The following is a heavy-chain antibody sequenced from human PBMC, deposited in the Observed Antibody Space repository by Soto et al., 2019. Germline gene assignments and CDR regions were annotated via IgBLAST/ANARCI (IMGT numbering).Heavy chain of an antibody. Sequence: EVQLLESGGGLGQPGGSLRLSCAASGFTFSTSAMTWVRQAPGKGLEWVSTTGLNGRTTYYADSLKGRFTVSRDNSKNTLDLQMSGLRAEDTAVYYCATVHGTSRSFHSWGQGTLVTVSS. J-gene: IGHJ5*02. CDR2: TGLNGRTT. V-gene: IGHV3-23*01. CDR1: GFTFSTSA. CDR3: ATVHGTSRSFHS.